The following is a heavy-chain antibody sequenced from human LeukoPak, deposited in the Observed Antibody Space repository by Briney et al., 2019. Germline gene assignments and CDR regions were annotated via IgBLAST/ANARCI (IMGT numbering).Heavy chain of an antibody. Sequence: GGSLRLSCAVSGIALSNYGMSWVRQAPGKGLEWVAGITGSGGSTNYADSVKGRFTISRDNPKNTLYLQMNSLRAEDTAVYYCAKGGSGYYYSHFDYWGQGTLVTVSS. J-gene: IGHJ4*02. V-gene: IGHV3-23*01. CDR2: ITGSGGST. CDR1: GIALSNYG. D-gene: IGHD5-12*01. CDR3: AKGGSGYYYSHFDY.